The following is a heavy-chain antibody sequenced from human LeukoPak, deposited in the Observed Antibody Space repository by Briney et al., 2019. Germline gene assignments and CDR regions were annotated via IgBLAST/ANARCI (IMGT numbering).Heavy chain of an antibody. J-gene: IGHJ3*02. D-gene: IGHD1-26*01. V-gene: IGHV4-59*08. CDR1: GGSISSYY. Sequence: PSETLSLTCTVSGGSISSYYWNWIRQSPGKGLEWIGYIYYSGSTNYNPPLRSRVTISVDTSKNQFSLKLTSVTAADTAVYYCARLAYDGATGSHLRATFDIWGQGTMVTVSS. CDR3: ARLAYDGATGSHLRATFDI. CDR2: IYYSGST.